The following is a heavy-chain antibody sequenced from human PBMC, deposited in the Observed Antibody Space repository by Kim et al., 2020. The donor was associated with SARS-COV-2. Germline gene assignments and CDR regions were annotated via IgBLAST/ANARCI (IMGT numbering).Heavy chain of an antibody. D-gene: IGHD3-10*01. CDR3: ARDTMAYFDY. J-gene: IGHJ4*02. CDR2: NT. Sequence: NTNHAQKLQGRVTMTPDTSTSTAYMELRSLRSDDTAVYYCARDTMAYFDYWGQGTLVTVSS. V-gene: IGHV1-18*01.